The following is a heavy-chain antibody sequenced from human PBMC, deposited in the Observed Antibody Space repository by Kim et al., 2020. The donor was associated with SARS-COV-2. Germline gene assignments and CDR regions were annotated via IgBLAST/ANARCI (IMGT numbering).Heavy chain of an antibody. Sequence: GGSLRLSCAESGFTFSSYGMHWVRQAPGKGLEWVAVIWYDGSNKYYADSVKGRFTISRDNSKNTLYLQMNSLRAEDTAVYYCARDFRFGELPIPDFWGLGTLVTVSS. CDR2: IWYDGSNK. V-gene: IGHV3-33*01. CDR1: GFTFSSYG. J-gene: IGHJ4*02. D-gene: IGHD3-10*01. CDR3: ARDFRFGELPIPDF.